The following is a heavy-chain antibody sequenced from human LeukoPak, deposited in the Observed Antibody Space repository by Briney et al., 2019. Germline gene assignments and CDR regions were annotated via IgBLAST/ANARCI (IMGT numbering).Heavy chain of an antibody. CDR3: ARDRADYFDY. CDR1: GFTFSSYP. V-gene: IGHV3-30*04. D-gene: IGHD6-19*01. CDR2: ISYDGSNK. Sequence: GGSLRLSCAASGFTFSSYPMHWVRQAPGKGLEWVAVISYDGSNKYYADSVKGRFTISRDNSKNTLYLQMNSLRAEDTAVYYCARDRADYFDYWGQGTLVTVSS. J-gene: IGHJ4*02.